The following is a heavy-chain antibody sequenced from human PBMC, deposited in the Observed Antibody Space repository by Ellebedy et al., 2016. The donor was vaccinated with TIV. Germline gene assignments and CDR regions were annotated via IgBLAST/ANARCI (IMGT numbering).Heavy chain of an antibody. J-gene: IGHJ4*02. Sequence: PGGSLRLSCAASGFTFSSYRMNWVRQAPGKGLEWVSYISSSSGTIYYADSVKGRFTISRDNAKNSLYLQMNSLRAEDTAVYYCARERGYSYGYSDYWGQGTLVTVSS. V-gene: IGHV3-48*01. CDR3: ARERGYSYGYSDY. D-gene: IGHD5-18*01. CDR2: ISSSSGTI. CDR1: GFTFSSYR.